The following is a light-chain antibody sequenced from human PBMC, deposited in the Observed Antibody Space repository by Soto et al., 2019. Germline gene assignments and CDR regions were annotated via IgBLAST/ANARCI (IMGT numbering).Light chain of an antibody. CDR3: QQFSSYPRT. CDR2: DAS. CDR1: QTVRNNY. Sequence: EFVLTQSPGTLSLSPGERATLSCRASQTVRNNYLAWYQQKPGQAPRLLIYDASSRATGIPDRFSGGGSGTDFTLTISRPEPEDFAVYYCQQFSSYPRTFGGGTKVESK. V-gene: IGKV3-20*01. J-gene: IGKJ4*01.